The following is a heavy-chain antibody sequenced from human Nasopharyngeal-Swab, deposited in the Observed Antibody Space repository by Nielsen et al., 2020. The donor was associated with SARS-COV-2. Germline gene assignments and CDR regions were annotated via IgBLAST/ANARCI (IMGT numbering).Heavy chain of an antibody. CDR2: IYYSGST. D-gene: IGHD3-3*01. Sequence: WIRQPPGKGLEWIGYIYYSGSTNYNPSLKSRVTISVDTSKNQFSLKLSSVTAADTAVYYCAREKLDFWSGYLDYWGQGTLVTVSS. V-gene: IGHV4-59*01. CDR3: AREKLDFWSGYLDY. J-gene: IGHJ4*02.